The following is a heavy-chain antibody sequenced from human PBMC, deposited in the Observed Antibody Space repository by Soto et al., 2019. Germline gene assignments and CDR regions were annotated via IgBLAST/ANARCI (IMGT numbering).Heavy chain of an antibody. Sequence: RASVKVSCKASGGTFSSYAISWVRQAPGQGLEWMGGIIPIFGTANYAQKFQGRVTITADKSTSTAYMELSSLRSEDTAVYYCAREEGPYSSSWNDAFDIWGQGTMVTVSS. J-gene: IGHJ3*02. V-gene: IGHV1-69*06. D-gene: IGHD6-13*01. CDR3: AREEGPYSSSWNDAFDI. CDR2: IIPIFGTA. CDR1: GGTFSSYA.